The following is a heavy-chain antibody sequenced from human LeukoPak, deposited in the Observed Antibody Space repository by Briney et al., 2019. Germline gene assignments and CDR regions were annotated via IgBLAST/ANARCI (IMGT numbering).Heavy chain of an antibody. CDR3: ARRGRDDESFRY. V-gene: IGHV1-69*05. Sequence: ASVKVSCKASGGTFSSYAISWVRQAPGQGLEWMGGIIPIFGTANYAQKFQGRVTITTDESTSTAYMELSSLRSEDTAVYYCARRGRDDESFRYWGQGTLVTVSS. D-gene: IGHD1-1*01. J-gene: IGHJ4*02. CDR2: IIPIFGTA. CDR1: GGTFSSYA.